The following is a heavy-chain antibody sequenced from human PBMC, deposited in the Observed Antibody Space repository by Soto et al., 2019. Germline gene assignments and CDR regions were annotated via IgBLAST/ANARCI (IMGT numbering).Heavy chain of an antibody. V-gene: IGHV3-13*01. CDR2: IGTAGDT. CDR1: GFTFSSYD. Sequence: TGGSLRLSCAASGFTFSSYDMHWVRQATGKGLEWVSAIGTAGDTYYPGSVKGRFTISRENAKNSLYLQMNSLRAGDTAVYYCARGPAYYYGSGSPLDVWGQGTTVTVSS. J-gene: IGHJ6*02. CDR3: ARGPAYYYGSGSPLDV. D-gene: IGHD3-10*01.